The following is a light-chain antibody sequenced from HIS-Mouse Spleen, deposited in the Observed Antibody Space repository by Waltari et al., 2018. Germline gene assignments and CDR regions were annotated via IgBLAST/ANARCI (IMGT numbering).Light chain of an antibody. CDR1: SSDVGGYNY. V-gene: IGLV2-14*01. CDR2: EVS. J-gene: IGLJ2*01. CDR3: SSYTSSSTYVV. Sequence: QSALTQPASVSGSPGQSITISCTGTSSDVGGYNYVSWYQQHPGKAPKLMIYEVSNRPSAVSNRFSGAKSGNTASLTISGLQAEDEADYYCSSYTSSSTYVVFGGGTKLTVL.